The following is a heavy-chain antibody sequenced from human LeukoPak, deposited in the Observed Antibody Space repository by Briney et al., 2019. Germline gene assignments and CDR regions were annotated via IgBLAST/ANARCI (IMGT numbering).Heavy chain of an antibody. CDR2: IYYSGST. CDR1: GGSISNYY. J-gene: IGHJ5*02. D-gene: IGHD3-22*01. V-gene: IGHV4-59*01. Sequence: SETLSLTCTVSGGSISNYYWTWIRQPPGKGLEWIGHIYYSGSTNYNPSLKSRVTILVDTSKNQFSLKLSSVTAADTAVYYCARDLLDSSGYNWFDPWGQGTLVTVSS. CDR3: ARDLLDSSGYNWFDP.